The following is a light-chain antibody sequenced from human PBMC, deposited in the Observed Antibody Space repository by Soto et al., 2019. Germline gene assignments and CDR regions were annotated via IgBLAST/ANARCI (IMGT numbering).Light chain of an antibody. V-gene: IGLV2-8*01. Sequence: QSALAQPPSASGSPEQSVTISCTGTSSDFGGYNYVSWYQQHPGKAPKLLIYEVVQRPSGVPDRFSGSKSGNTASLTVSGLQAADEADYFCKSYAGSNTYVFGSGTKV. CDR1: SSDFGGYNY. CDR2: EVV. CDR3: KSYAGSNTYV. J-gene: IGLJ1*01.